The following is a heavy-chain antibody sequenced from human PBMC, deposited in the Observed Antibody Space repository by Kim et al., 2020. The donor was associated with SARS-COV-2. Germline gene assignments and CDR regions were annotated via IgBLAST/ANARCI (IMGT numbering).Heavy chain of an antibody. CDR2: IKTDGSAQ. J-gene: IGHJ6*02. CDR3: GRDMDV. Sequence: GSLRLSCAASGFTFSTHWMNWIRQAPGKGLEWAANIKTDGSAQYYVDSVKSRFTISRDNAKNSLYLQMNSLRADDTAVYYCGRDMDVWGQGTTVTVS. V-gene: IGHV3-7*01. CDR1: GFTFSTHW.